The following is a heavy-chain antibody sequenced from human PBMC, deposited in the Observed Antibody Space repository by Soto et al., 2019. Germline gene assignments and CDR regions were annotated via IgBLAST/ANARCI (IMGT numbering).Heavy chain of an antibody. CDR1: GGSISSYY. CDR3: ARAYGDYVFDY. J-gene: IGHJ4*02. Sequence: QVQLQESGPGLVKPSETLSLTCTVSGGSISSYYWSWIRPPPGKGLEWIGYIYYSGSTNYNPSLKSRVTISVDTSKNQFSLKLSSVTAADTAVYYCARAYGDYVFDYWGQGTLVTVSS. D-gene: IGHD4-17*01. V-gene: IGHV4-59*01. CDR2: IYYSGST.